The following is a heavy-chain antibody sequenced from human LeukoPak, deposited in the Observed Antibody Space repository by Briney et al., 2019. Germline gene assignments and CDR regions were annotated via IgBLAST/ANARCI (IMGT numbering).Heavy chain of an antibody. V-gene: IGHV4-61*02. D-gene: IGHD3-16*02. J-gene: IGHJ5*02. CDR3: ARAYRWFDP. Sequence: SETLSLTCTVSGGSISSGSYYWSWIRQPAGKGLEWIGRIYTSGSTNYNPSLKSRVTISVDTSKNQFSLKLSSVTAADTAVYYCARAYRWFDPWGQGTLATVSS. CDR2: IYTSGST. CDR1: GGSISSGSYY.